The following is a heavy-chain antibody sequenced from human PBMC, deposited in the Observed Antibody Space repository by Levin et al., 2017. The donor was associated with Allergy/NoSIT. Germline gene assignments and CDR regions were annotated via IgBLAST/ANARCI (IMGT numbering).Heavy chain of an antibody. D-gene: IGHD3-3*01. Sequence: PGGSLRLSCAASGFTFSSYSMNWVRQAPGKGLEWVSFISSSSSYIYYADSVKGRFTISRDNAKNSLYLQMNSLRAEDTAVYYCARDSSFPDFWSGYYTYYYYGMDVWGQGTTVTVSS. CDR2: ISSSSSYI. J-gene: IGHJ6*02. V-gene: IGHV3-21*01. CDR1: GFTFSSYS. CDR3: ARDSSFPDFWSGYYTYYYYGMDV.